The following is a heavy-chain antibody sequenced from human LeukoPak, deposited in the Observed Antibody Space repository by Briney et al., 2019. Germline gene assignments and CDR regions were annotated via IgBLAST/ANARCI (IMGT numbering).Heavy chain of an antibody. CDR2: ISAYNGNT. V-gene: IGHV1-18*01. CDR3: ARGISGDYSNWFDP. CDR1: GYTFTSYG. J-gene: IGHJ5*02. Sequence: ASVEVSCKASGYTFTSYGTSWVRQAPGQGLEWMGWISAYNGNTNYAQKLQGRVTMTTDTSTSTAYMELRSLRSDDTAVYYCARGISGDYSNWFDPWGQGTLVTVSS. D-gene: IGHD4-17*01.